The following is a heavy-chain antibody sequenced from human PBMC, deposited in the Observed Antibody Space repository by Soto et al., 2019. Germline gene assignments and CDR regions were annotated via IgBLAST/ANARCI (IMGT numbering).Heavy chain of an antibody. J-gene: IGHJ4*02. CDR2: IFHSGSV. V-gene: IGHV4-4*02. CDR1: GGSVSSSFF. CDR3: ARSFGWYAIDY. Sequence: QVLLQESGPGLVQPSGTLSLSCAVSGGSVSSSFFWGWVRQPPGKGLVWIGNIFHSGSVNYNPSLKRRVTISIDKSKNQFSLELNSVTTADTAVCYCARSFGWYAIDYWGQGTLVIVSS. D-gene: IGHD6-19*01.